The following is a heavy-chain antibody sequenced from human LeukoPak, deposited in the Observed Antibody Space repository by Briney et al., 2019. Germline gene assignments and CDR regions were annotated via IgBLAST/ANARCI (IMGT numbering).Heavy chain of an antibody. CDR2: IYPYNGDT. Sequence: ASVTVSCKASGYTFTGYYIHWVRQAPGQGLEWMGWIYPYNGDTNYAQNFQGRVTMTRDTSISTAYMELSSLKSDDTAVYYCARDRNSGSSLDIWGQGTMLTVSS. D-gene: IGHD6-6*01. V-gene: IGHV1-2*02. CDR1: GYTFTGYY. CDR3: ARDRNSGSSLDI. J-gene: IGHJ3*02.